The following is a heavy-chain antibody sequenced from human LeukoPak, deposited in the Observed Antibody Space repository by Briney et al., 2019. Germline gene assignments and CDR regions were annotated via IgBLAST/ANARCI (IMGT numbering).Heavy chain of an antibody. V-gene: IGHV4-59*08. J-gene: IGHJ3*02. D-gene: IGHD6-19*01. CDR2: IYYSGST. CDR3: ARRRLIAVAGQDAFDI. Sequence: SETLSLTCTVSGGSISSYYWSWIRQPPGKGLEWIGYIYYSGSTNYNPSLKSRVTISVDTSKNQFSLKLSSVTAADTAVYYCARRRLIAVAGQDAFDIWGQGTMVTVSS. CDR1: GGSISSYY.